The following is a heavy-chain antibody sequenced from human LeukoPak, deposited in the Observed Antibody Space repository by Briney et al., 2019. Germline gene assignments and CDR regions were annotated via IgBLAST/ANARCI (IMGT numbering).Heavy chain of an antibody. J-gene: IGHJ4*02. CDR3: TRDTADISSDY. D-gene: IGHD2-2*01. V-gene: IGHV3-21*01. Sequence: GGSLRLSCAASGFIFSYYGMNWVRQAPGKGLEWVSSITSSSSYIYYAESVKGRFTISRDNAKNSLYLQMNSLRAEDTAVYYCTRDTADISSDYWGQGTLVTVSS. CDR1: GFIFSYYG. CDR2: ITSSSSYI.